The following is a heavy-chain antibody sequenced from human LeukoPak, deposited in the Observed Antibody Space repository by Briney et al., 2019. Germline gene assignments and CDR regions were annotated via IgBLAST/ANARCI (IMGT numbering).Heavy chain of an antibody. CDR3: ASSGGAAAFDY. V-gene: IGHV3-23*01. J-gene: IGHJ4*02. CDR1: GFTLSSYE. Sequence: GGSLRLSCTVSGFTLSSYEMSWIRQAPGKGLEWVSSIDYDGGSGHYADSVKGRFTISRDNSNNTLFLHLNSLRGEDTAVYYCASSGGAAAFDYWGQGTLVAVSS. CDR2: IDYDGGSG. D-gene: IGHD6-13*01.